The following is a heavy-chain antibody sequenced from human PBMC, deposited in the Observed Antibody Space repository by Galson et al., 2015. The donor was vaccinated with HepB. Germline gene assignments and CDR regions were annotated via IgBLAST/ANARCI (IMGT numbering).Heavy chain of an antibody. D-gene: IGHD4-17*01. CDR1: GFTFSSYA. CDR3: ARDRDDYGDYNAFDI. V-gene: IGHV3-30-3*01. Sequence: SLRLSCAASGFTFSSYAMHWFRQAPGKGLEWVAVISYDGSNKYYADSVKGRFTISRDNSKNTLYLQMNSLRAEDTAVYYCARDRDDYGDYNAFDIWGQGTMVTVSS. CDR2: ISYDGSNK. J-gene: IGHJ3*02.